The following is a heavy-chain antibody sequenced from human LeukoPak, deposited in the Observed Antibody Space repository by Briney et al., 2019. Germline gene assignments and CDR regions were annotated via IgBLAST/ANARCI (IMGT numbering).Heavy chain of an antibody. Sequence: ASVKVSCKVSGYTLTELSMHWVRQAPGKGLEWMGGFDPEDGETIYAQKFQGRVTMTEDTSTDTAYMELSSLRSEDTAVYYCATDMSIAVAGRFDYWGQGTLVTASS. CDR1: GYTLTELS. V-gene: IGHV1-24*01. J-gene: IGHJ4*02. CDR2: FDPEDGET. CDR3: ATDMSIAVAGRFDY. D-gene: IGHD6-19*01.